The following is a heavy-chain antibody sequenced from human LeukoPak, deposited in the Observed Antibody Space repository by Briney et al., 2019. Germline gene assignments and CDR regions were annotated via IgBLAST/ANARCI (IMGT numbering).Heavy chain of an antibody. CDR3: ARGRVSHDAFDI. Sequence: GASVKVSCKASGYTFTSYDINWVRQATGQGLEWMGWMNPNSGNTGYAQKFQGRVTMTRNTSISTAYMELSSLRSEDTAMYYCARGRVSHDAFDIWGQGTMVTVSS. J-gene: IGHJ3*02. D-gene: IGHD6-6*01. V-gene: IGHV1-8*01. CDR2: MNPNSGNT. CDR1: GYTFTSYD.